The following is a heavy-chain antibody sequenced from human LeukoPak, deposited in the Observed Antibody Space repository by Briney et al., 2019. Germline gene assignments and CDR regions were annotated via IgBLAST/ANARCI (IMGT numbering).Heavy chain of an antibody. D-gene: IGHD2-2*01. CDR2: ISTNGGST. V-gene: IGHV3-23*01. CDR1: GFTLSSYT. Sequence: GGSLRLSCAASGFTLSSYTMTWVRQAPGKGLEWVSTISTNGGSTYYADSVKGRFTISRDNSKNTLYLQMNSLRAEDTAVYYCAKRVSNCNSTSCFYYYYMDVWGKGTTVTVSS. J-gene: IGHJ6*03. CDR3: AKRVSNCNSTSCFYYYYMDV.